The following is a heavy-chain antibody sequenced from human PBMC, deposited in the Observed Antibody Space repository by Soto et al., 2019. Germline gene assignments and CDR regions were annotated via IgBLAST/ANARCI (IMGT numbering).Heavy chain of an antibody. J-gene: IGHJ4*02. D-gene: IGHD2-8*02. CDR1: GGSISSGGYY. V-gene: IGHV4-31*03. CDR3: ARDRGGVCYFDY. CDR2: IYYSGST. Sequence: SETLSLTCTVSGGSISSGGYYWSWIRQHPGKGLEWIGYIYYSGSTYYNPSLKSRVTISVDTSKNQFSLKLSSVTAADTAGYYCARDRGGVCYFDYWGQGTLVTVSS.